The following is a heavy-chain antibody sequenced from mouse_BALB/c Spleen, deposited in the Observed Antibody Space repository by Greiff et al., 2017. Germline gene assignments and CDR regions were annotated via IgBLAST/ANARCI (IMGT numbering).Heavy chain of an antibody. CDR3: ARDRDDWFAY. D-gene: IGHD3-1*01. CDR2: ISSGGSYT. CDR1: GFTFSSYA. V-gene: IGHV5-9-4*01. Sequence: EVQVVESGGGLVKPGGSLKLSCAASGFTFSSYAMSWVRQSPEKRLEWVAEISSGGSYTYYPDTVTGRFTISRDNAKNTLYLEMSSLRSEDTAMYYCARDRDDWFAYWGQGTLVTVSA. J-gene: IGHJ3*01.